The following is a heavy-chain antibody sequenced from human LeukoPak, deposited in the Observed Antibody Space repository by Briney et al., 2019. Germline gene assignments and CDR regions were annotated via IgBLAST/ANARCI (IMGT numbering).Heavy chain of an antibody. CDR2: IYYSGST. D-gene: IGHD5-12*01. J-gene: IGHJ4*02. Sequence: SETLSLTCTVSGDSISSSSYFWGWIRQPPGKGLEWIGSIYYSGSTYYNPSLKSRVTISLDTSKNQFSLKLSSVTAADTAVYYCAREYSGYEAFDYWGQGTLVTVSS. CDR1: GDSISSSSYF. CDR3: AREYSGYEAFDY. V-gene: IGHV4-39*07.